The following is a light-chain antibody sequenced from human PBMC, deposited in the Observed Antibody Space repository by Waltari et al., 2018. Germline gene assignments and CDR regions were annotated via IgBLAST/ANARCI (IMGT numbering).Light chain of an antibody. CDR2: EAS. CDR3: QQFVGYPYT. CDR1: QSITRW. Sequence: DIQLTQSPPTLAASVGDSVTITCRASQSITRWLAWYQQKPGRAPKLLIYEASNIVTGVPSRFSGSGSGTVFTLTISSLEPDDFATYYCQQFVGYPYTFGQGTKVETK. J-gene: IGKJ2*01. V-gene: IGKV1-5*03.